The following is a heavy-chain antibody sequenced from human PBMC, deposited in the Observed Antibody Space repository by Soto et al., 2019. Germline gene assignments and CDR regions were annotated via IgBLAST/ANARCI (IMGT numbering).Heavy chain of an antibody. J-gene: IGHJ4*02. CDR1: GFPFSSYA. CDR3: AKHDFWSGYYCSLDY. V-gene: IGHV3-23*01. CDR2: ISGSGGST. Sequence: EVQLLESGGGLVQPGGSLRPSCAAPGFPFSSYAMTWARQAPGKGLEWVSAISGSGGSTYYADSLKGRFTISRDNSKNTLYLQMNSLRAEDTAVYYCAKHDFWSGYYCSLDYWGQGTLVTVSS. D-gene: IGHD3-3*01.